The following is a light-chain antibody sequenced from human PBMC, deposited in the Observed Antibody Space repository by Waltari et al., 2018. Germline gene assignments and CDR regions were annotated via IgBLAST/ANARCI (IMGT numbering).Light chain of an antibody. CDR2: EDN. Sequence: NFVLTQPHSVSESPGKPVTISCIGSGGRIASNFVQWYQQRPGSAPTLEIHEDNRRPSGVPDRFSGSVDSSSNSAALTTSGLQTEAEAVYYCQSYDDTNDVVFGGGTKLTVL. CDR3: QSYDDTNDVV. CDR1: GGRIASNF. V-gene: IGLV6-57*02. J-gene: IGLJ2*01.